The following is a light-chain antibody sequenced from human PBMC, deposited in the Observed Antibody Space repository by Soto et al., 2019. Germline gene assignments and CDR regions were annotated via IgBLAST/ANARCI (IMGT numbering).Light chain of an antibody. Sequence: EIVLTQSPGTLSLSPGERATLSCRASQSVSSNYLAWYQQKPGQAPRLLIYGASSSATGIPDRFSGSGSGTDFTLTISRLEPEDFAVYYCQQYGSSPLTFGGGTKVEIK. J-gene: IGKJ4*01. V-gene: IGKV3-20*01. CDR2: GAS. CDR3: QQYGSSPLT. CDR1: QSVSSNY.